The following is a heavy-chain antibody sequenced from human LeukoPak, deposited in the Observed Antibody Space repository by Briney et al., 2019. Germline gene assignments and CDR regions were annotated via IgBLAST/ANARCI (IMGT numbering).Heavy chain of an antibody. CDR3: AKCRDCYYFDF. D-gene: IGHD2-21*02. CDR1: GFTFSIYG. CDR2: IRYDESNR. Sequence: GGSLRLSCAAPGFTFSIYGMHWVRQAPGKGLEWVAFIRYDESNRYYADSVKGRFTISRDNSKNTLYLQMNSLRVEDTAVYYCAKCRDCYYFDFWGQGTLVTVSS. V-gene: IGHV3-30*02. J-gene: IGHJ4*02.